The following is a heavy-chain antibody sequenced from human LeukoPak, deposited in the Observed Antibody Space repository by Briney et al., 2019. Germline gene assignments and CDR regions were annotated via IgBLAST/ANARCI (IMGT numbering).Heavy chain of an antibody. D-gene: IGHD1-26*01. CDR2: IKQDATEI. CDR3: ARLNWDDGEVSGFDQ. J-gene: IGHJ5*02. CDR1: GFTFSSYS. Sequence: GGSLRLSCAASGFTFSSYSMNWVRQAPGKGLEWVANIKQDATEIYYADSVKGRLTISRDNARKSLFLQMNILRVEDTALYYCARLNWDDGEVSGFDQWGQGILVTVSS. V-gene: IGHV3-7*01.